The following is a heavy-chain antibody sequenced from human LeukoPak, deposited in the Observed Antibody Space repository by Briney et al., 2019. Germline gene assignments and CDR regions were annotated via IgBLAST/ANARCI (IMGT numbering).Heavy chain of an antibody. D-gene: IGHD5-24*01. V-gene: IGHV5-51*01. Sequence: GESLKISCQGSGYTFTTFWIGWVRQMPGKGLGWMGIIYPGDSDTRYSPSFQGHVTISADKSSSTAFLQWRSLKASDTAMYYCATHGPRDAYNSWGQGTMVTISS. J-gene: IGHJ5*02. CDR1: GYTFTTFW. CDR2: IYPGDSDT. CDR3: ATHGPRDAYNS.